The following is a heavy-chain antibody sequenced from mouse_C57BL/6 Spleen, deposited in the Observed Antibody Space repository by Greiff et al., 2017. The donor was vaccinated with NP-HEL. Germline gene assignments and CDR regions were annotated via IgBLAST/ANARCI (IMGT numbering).Heavy chain of an antibody. V-gene: IGHV1-15*01. D-gene: IGHD1-1*01. J-gene: IGHJ2*01. CDR2: IDPETGGT. CDR3: TKFYYGRFDY. Sequence: QVQLQQSGAELVRPGASVTLSCKASGYTFTDYEMHWVKQTPVHGLEWIGAIDPETGGTAYNQKFKGKAILTADKSSSTAYMELRSLTSEDSAVYYCTKFYYGRFDYWGQGTTLTVSS. CDR1: GYTFTDYE.